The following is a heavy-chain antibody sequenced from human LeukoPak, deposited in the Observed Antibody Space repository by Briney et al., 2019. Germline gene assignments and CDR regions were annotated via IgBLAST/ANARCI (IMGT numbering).Heavy chain of an antibody. D-gene: IGHD2-2*01. J-gene: IGHJ6*04. CDR3: ARGRGCSSTSCYGYYYYGMDV. V-gene: IGHV4-34*01. CDR2: INHSGST. Sequence: SETLSLTCAVYGGSFSGYYWSWIRQPPGKGLEWIGEINHSGSTNYNPSLKSRVTISVDTSKNQFSLKLSSVTAADTAVYYCARGRGCSSTSCYGYYYYGMDVWGKGTTVTVS. CDR1: GGSFSGYY.